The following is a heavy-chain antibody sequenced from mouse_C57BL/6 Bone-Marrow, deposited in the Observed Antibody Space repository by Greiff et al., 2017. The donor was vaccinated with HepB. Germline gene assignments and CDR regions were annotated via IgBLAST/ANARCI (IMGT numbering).Heavy chain of an antibody. CDR3: ARGWLRRRTWFAY. J-gene: IGHJ3*01. D-gene: IGHD2-2*01. Sequence: QVQLQQPGAELVKPGASVKMSCKASGYTFTSYWITWVKQRPGQGLEWIGDIYPGSGSTNYNEKFKSKATLTVDTSSSTAYMQLSSLTSADSAVYYYARGWLRRRTWFAYWGQGTLVTVSA. CDR2: IYPGSGST. CDR1: GYTFTSYW. V-gene: IGHV1-55*01.